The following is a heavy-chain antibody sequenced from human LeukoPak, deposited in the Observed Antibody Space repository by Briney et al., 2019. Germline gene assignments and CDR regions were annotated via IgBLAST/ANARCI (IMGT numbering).Heavy chain of an antibody. V-gene: IGHV1-8*03. CDR2: MNPNSGNT. CDR3: ARGLIAARLLDY. CDR1: GYTFTSYD. J-gene: IGHJ4*02. D-gene: IGHD6-6*01. Sequence: ASVKASCKASGYTFTSYDINWVRKATGQGLEWMGWMNPNSGNTGYAQKFQGRVTITRNTSISTAYMELSSLRSEDTAVYYCARGLIAARLLDYWGQGTLVTVSS.